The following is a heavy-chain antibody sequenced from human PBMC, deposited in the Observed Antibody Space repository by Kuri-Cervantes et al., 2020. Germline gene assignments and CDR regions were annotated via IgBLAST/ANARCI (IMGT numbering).Heavy chain of an antibody. J-gene: IGHJ6*02. V-gene: IGHV1-69*13. D-gene: IGHD1-26*01. CDR3: ARAIGVGTYYYYGMDV. CDR1: GGTFGSYA. Sequence: SVKVSCKASGGTFGSYAISWVRQAPGQGLEWMGGIIPIFGTANYAQKFQGRVTITADESTSTAYMELSSLRSEDTAVYYCARAIGVGTYYYYGMDVWGQGTTVTVSS. CDR2: IIPIFGTA.